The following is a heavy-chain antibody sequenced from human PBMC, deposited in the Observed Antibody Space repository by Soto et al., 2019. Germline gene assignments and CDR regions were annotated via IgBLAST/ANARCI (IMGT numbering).Heavy chain of an antibody. D-gene: IGHD6-19*01. CDR1: GFTFSSYS. CDR2: ISSSSSYI. V-gene: IGHV3-21*01. J-gene: IGHJ4*02. CDR3: AKGGRQWLVTSDFNY. Sequence: GSLRLSCAASGFTFSSYSMNWVRQAPGKGLEWVSSISSSSSYIYYADSVKGRFTISRDNAKNSLYLQMTSLRAEDTAVYYCAKGGRQWLVTSDFNYWGQGALVTVSS.